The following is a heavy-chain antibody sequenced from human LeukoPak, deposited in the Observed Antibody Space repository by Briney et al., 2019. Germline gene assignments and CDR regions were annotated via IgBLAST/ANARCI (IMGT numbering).Heavy chain of an antibody. CDR1: GGSISSSSYY. CDR2: IDYSGNT. Sequence: PSETLSLTCTVSGGSISSSSYYWGWIRQSPGKGLEWIGGIDYSGNTNYNPSLKSRVTISVDTSKNQFSLKLSSVTAADTAVYYCARNVDYDFWSGYYWFDPWGQGTLVTVSS. CDR3: ARNVDYDFWSGYYWFDP. V-gene: IGHV4-39*07. J-gene: IGHJ5*02. D-gene: IGHD3-3*01.